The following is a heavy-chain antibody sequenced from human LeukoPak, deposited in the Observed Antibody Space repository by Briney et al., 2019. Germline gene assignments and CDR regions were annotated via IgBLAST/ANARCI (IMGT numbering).Heavy chain of an antibody. CDR1: DGSISNYY. CDR3: AREGRGYSGYADY. J-gene: IGHJ4*02. CDR2: IYYTGST. Sequence: SETLSLTCTVSDGSISNYYWSWIRQPPGKELEWIGYIYYTGSTNYNPSLKSRVTISVDTSKNQFSLKLSSVTAADTAVYYCAREGRGYSGYADYWGQGTLVTVSS. V-gene: IGHV4-59*12. D-gene: IGHD5-12*01.